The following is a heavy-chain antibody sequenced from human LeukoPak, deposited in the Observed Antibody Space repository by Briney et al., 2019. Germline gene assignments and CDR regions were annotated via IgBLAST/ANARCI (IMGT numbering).Heavy chain of an antibody. Sequence: SETLSLTCSVSGGSISTYYWSWIRQPPGKGLEWIGYIYYSGSTNYNPSLKSRVTISVDTSKKQVSLKLRSVTAADTAVYYCARAIEVGAMTPFDYWGQGTLVTVSS. CDR1: GGSISTYY. J-gene: IGHJ4*02. D-gene: IGHD1-26*01. CDR2: IYYSGST. V-gene: IGHV4-59*01. CDR3: ARAIEVGAMTPFDY.